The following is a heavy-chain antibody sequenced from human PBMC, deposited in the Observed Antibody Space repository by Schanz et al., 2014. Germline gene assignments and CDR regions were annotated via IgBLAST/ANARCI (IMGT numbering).Heavy chain of an antibody. CDR1: GFTFSNYA. V-gene: IGHV3-23*04. CDR3: AKQHGVIQQVSDY. D-gene: IGHD3-22*01. CDR2: LSGSGAGS. J-gene: IGHJ4*02. Sequence: EVQLVESGGGLEQPGGSLRLSCAASGFTFSNYAMGWVRQTPGKGLEWVSTLSGSGAGSVYADSVKGRFTIARDNSENSLYLQMNSLRAEDTAVYYCAKQHGVIQQVSDYWGQGTLVTVSS.